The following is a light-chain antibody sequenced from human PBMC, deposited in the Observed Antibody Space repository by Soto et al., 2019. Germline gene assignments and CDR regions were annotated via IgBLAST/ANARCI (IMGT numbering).Light chain of an antibody. CDR2: GAS. Sequence: EIVLTQSPGTLSLSPGERATLSCRASQSVSSNYLAWYQQKPGQAPRLLIYGASSRATGIPDRFSGGGSGTDFTLTISRLEPEDFAVYYCQQYGSSPRTFGPGTTVDIK. V-gene: IGKV3-20*01. CDR1: QSVSSNY. J-gene: IGKJ3*01. CDR3: QQYGSSPRT.